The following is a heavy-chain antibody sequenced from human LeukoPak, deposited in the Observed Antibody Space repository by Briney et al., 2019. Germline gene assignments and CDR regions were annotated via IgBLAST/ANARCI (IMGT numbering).Heavy chain of an antibody. J-gene: IGHJ3*02. CDR2: IYYSGST. CDR1: GGSISSYY. CDR3: ARSEYSYGADAFDI. V-gene: IGHV4-59*01. Sequence: SETLSLTCTVSGGSISSYYWSWIRQPPGKGLEWIGYIYYSGSTNYNPSLKSRVTISVDTSKNQFPLKLSSVTAADTAVYYCARSEYSYGADAFDIWGQGTMVTVSS. D-gene: IGHD5-18*01.